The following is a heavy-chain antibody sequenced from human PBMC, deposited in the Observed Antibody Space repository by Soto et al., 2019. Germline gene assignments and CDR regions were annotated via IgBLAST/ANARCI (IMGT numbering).Heavy chain of an antibody. Sequence: SETLSLTCTVSGGSIINYYWTWIRQPAGKGLEWIGRIYSSGSINYNPSLKSRVTMSVDTSKNQFSLKLSSVTAADTALYYCARQTTYSSSWYDYWGHGTTVTVS. D-gene: IGHD6-13*01. CDR1: GGSIINYY. CDR2: IYSSGSI. CDR3: ARQTTYSSSWYDY. V-gene: IGHV4-4*07. J-gene: IGHJ5*01.